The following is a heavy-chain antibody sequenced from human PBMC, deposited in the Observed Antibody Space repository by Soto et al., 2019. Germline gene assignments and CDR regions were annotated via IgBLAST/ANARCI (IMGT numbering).Heavy chain of an antibody. CDR2: VYYRGRS. D-gene: IGHD3-22*01. CDR3: AREPYHYDSSGYYDY. CDR1: GGSVSNSNYY. Sequence: SETLSLTCTVSGGSVSNSNYYWGWIRQSPGKGLEWIGSVYYRGRSYSKSSVKSRVTISVDTSKNQFSLKLSSVTAADTAVYYCAREPYHYDSSGYYDYWGQGTLVTVSS. V-gene: IGHV4-39*07. J-gene: IGHJ4*02.